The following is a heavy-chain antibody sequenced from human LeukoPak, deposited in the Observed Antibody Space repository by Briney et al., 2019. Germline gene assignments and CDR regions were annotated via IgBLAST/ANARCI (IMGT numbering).Heavy chain of an antibody. CDR3: ARKEDSCSFPFDY. CDR2: ISDDGSDK. D-gene: IGHD3-22*01. J-gene: IGHJ4*02. CDR1: GFTFSSYA. Sequence: GGSLRLSCAPSGFTFSSYAMHWVRQAPGGGLEWVAVISDDGSDKRYADSVKGRFTISRDNSKKTLYLQMNCPRPEDKALYFCARKEDSCSFPFDYWGGGTLVTVST. V-gene: IGHV3-30-3*01.